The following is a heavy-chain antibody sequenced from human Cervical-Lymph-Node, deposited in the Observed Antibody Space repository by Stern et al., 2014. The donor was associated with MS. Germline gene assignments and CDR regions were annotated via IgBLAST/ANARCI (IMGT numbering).Heavy chain of an antibody. J-gene: IGHJ4*02. D-gene: IGHD5-24*01. Sequence: QMQLQESGPGLVKPSQTLSLTCAVTGGSISIAEYYWSWIRQSPGKGLEWIGYIHNSGTTYYNPSLKSRVTISVDTSKNQFSLKLTSVTAADTAVYYCSRDADGYSLVFGYWGRGTLVTVSS. CDR3: SRDADGYSLVFGY. V-gene: IGHV4-30-4*01. CDR2: IHNSGTT. CDR1: GGSISIAEYY.